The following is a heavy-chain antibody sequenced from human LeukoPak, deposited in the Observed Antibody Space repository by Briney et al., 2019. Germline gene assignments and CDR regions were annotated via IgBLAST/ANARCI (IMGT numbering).Heavy chain of an antibody. J-gene: IGHJ4*02. CDR3: AKDRYYDFWSGLKDY. V-gene: IGHV3-23*01. Sequence: GGSLRLSCAASGFTFSSYAMSWVRQAPGKGLEWVSAISGSVGSTYYADSVKGRFTISRDNSKNTLYLQMNSLRAEDTAVYYCAKDRYYDFWSGLKDYWGQGTLVTVSS. D-gene: IGHD3-3*01. CDR2: ISGSVGST. CDR1: GFTFSSYA.